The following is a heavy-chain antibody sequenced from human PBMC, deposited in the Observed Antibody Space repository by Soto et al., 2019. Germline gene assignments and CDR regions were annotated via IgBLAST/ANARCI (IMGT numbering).Heavy chain of an antibody. CDR2: INHSGST. V-gene: IGHV4-34*01. CDR3: ARSSVSSLHYYYGMDV. D-gene: IGHD2-15*01. CDR1: GGSFSGYY. Sequence: SETLSLTCAVYGGSFSGYYWSWIRQPPGKGLEWIGEINHSGSTNYNPSLKSRVTISVDTSKNQFSLELSSVTAADTAVYYCARSSVSSLHYYYGMDVWGQGTTVTVSS. J-gene: IGHJ6*02.